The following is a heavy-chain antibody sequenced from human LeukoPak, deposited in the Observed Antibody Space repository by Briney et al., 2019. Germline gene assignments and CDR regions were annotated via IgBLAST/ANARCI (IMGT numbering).Heavy chain of an antibody. D-gene: IGHD6-13*01. CDR3: ARERGRSWYAYYYYYGMDV. CDR2: ISAYNGNT. Sequence: GASVTVSCKASGYTFTSYGISWVRQAPGQGLEWMGWISAYNGNTNYAQKLQGRVTMTTVTSTSTAYMELRSLRSDDTAVYYCARERGRSWYAYYYYYGMDVWGQGTTVTVSS. CDR1: GYTFTSYG. J-gene: IGHJ6*02. V-gene: IGHV1-18*01.